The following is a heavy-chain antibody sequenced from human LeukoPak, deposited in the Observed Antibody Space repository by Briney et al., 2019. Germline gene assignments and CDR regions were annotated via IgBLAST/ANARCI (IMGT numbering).Heavy chain of an antibody. CDR1: GFTFSSYA. J-gene: IGHJ4*02. V-gene: IGHV3-66*01. CDR3: TRAMYTSSSLFDY. CDR2: IYSGGST. Sequence: GGSLRLSCAASGFTFSSYAMSWVRQAPGKGLEWVSVIYSGGSTYYADSVKGRFTISRDNAKNTLYLQMNSLRAEDTAVYYCTRAMYTSSSLFDYWGQGTPVTVSS. D-gene: IGHD6-6*01.